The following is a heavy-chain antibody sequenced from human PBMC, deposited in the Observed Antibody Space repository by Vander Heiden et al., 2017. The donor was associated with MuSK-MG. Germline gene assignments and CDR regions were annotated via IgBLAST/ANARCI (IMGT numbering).Heavy chain of an antibody. CDR1: GFTFSSYG. J-gene: IGHJ4*02. V-gene: IGHV3-30*18. Sequence: QVQLVESGGGVVQPGRSLRLSCAASGFTFSSYGMHWVREGPGKGLEWVAVISHERSNIYYADSVKGRVTISTDNSKNTLYLQMNSLRAEDTAVYYCAKDQTTVVTYFDYWGQGTLVTVSS. CDR3: AKDQTTVVTYFDY. CDR2: ISHERSNI. D-gene: IGHD4-17*01.